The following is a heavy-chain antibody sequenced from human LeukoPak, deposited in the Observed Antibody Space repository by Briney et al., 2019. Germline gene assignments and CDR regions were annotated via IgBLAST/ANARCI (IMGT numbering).Heavy chain of an antibody. Sequence: GGSLRLSCAASGFTFSSYGMHWVRQAPGKGLEWVAVISYDGTNKYYADSVKGRFTISRDNSKNTLYLQMNSLRAEDTAVYYCAKVDGSSWYPPFDYWGQGTLVTVSS. CDR3: AKVDGSSWYPPFDY. D-gene: IGHD6-13*01. V-gene: IGHV3-30*18. CDR1: GFTFSSYG. J-gene: IGHJ4*02. CDR2: ISYDGTNK.